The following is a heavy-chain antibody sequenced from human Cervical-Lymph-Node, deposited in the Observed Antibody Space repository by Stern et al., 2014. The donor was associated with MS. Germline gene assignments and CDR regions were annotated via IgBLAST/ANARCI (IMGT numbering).Heavy chain of an antibody. CDR1: GETLSGYT. CDR2: IIPILDLP. Sequence: QVQLVQSGAEMKKPGSSVKVSCKASGETLSGYTFSWVRQAPGHGLEWMGRIIPILDLPNYAQKFEGRLTITADISTRTSYMELSSLTSDDTAVYYCARDSVSAPPDYWGQGTLVTVSS. V-gene: IGHV1-69*04. J-gene: IGHJ4*02. CDR3: ARDSVSAPPDY.